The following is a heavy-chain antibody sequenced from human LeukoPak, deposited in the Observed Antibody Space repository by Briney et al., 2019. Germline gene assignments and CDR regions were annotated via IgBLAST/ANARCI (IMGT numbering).Heavy chain of an antibody. CDR3: ARVSYYGSGNFYKSDAFDI. CDR2: IYISGST. CDR1: GGSISSYY. Sequence: SETLSLTCTVSGGSISSYYWSWIRQPAGKGLEWIGRIYISGSTNSNPSLKSRVTMSVDTSKNQFSLKLSSVTAADTAVYYCARVSYYGSGNFYKSDAFDIWGQGTMVTVSS. J-gene: IGHJ3*02. V-gene: IGHV4-4*07. D-gene: IGHD3-10*01.